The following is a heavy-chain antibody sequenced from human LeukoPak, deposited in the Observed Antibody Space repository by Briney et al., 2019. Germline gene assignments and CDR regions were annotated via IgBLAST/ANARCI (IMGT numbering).Heavy chain of an antibody. Sequence: ASVKVSCKASGYTFTSYGISWVRRAPGQGLEWMGWMNPNSGNTGYAQNFQGRVTMTRNTSISTAYMELSSLRSEDTAVYYCARGTMTRAVWGKGTTVTVSS. V-gene: IGHV1-8*02. CDR1: GYTFTSYG. D-gene: IGHD3-10*01. CDR3: ARGTMTRAV. CDR2: MNPNSGNT. J-gene: IGHJ6*04.